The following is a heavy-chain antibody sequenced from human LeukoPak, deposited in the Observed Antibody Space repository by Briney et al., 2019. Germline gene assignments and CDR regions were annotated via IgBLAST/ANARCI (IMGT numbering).Heavy chain of an antibody. CDR1: GFTVSSNY. CDR3: ARDYDSSDDTFYYFDY. J-gene: IGHJ4*02. D-gene: IGHD3-22*01. CDR2: IYSGGST. Sequence: GGSLRLSCAASGFTVSSNYMSWVRQAPGKGLEWVSVIYSGGSTYYADSVKGRLTISRDNSKNTLYLQMNSLRAEDTAVYYCARDYDSSDDTFYYFDYWGQGTLVTVSS. V-gene: IGHV3-66*01.